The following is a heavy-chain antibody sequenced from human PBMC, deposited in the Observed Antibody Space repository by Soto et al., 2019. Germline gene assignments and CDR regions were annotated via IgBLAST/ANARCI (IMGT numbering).Heavy chain of an antibody. Sequence: EVKVVESGGGLVQPGGSLRLSCAASGFTFSDNGMHWVRQPPGKGPVWVSRISGDASSTSYADSVKGRFTISRDSAKNTVYLQMDSLRVEDTADYYCTRGGTRTTYWGLFDSWGQGTLVTVSP. V-gene: IGHV3-74*01. CDR1: GFTFSDNG. CDR3: TRGGTRTTYWGLFDS. D-gene: IGHD7-27*01. CDR2: ISGDASST. J-gene: IGHJ4*02.